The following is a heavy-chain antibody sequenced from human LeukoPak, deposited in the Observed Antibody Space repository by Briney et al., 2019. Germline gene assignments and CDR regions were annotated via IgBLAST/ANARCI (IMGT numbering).Heavy chain of an antibody. CDR2: TYYRSKHYV. CDR3: ARERLHDDSRTLDY. D-gene: IGHD4-11*01. V-gene: IGHV6-1*01. CDR1: RDSVSTNSAA. Sequence: SQTLSLTCAISRDSVSTNSAAWSWIRQSPSRGLECLGSTYYRSKHYVDYALSVKSRITINPDTSKNQFSLQLSSVTPEDTAVYYGARERLHDDSRTLDYWGQGTLVTVSS. J-gene: IGHJ4*02.